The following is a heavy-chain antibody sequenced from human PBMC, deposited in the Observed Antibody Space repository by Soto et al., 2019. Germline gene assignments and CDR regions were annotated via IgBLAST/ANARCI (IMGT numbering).Heavy chain of an antibody. CDR1: GFTFSSYE. V-gene: IGHV3-48*03. D-gene: IGHD5-12*01. Sequence: GGFLRLSCAASGFTFSSYEMDWVRQAPGKGLEWVAYISSSGYIMYADSVKGRFTISRDNADNSLYLQMNSLRAEDTAVYYCTKEKSVMYSGYDAFDIWGRGTMVTVSS. J-gene: IGHJ3*02. CDR3: TKEKSVMYSGYDAFDI. CDR2: ISSSGYI.